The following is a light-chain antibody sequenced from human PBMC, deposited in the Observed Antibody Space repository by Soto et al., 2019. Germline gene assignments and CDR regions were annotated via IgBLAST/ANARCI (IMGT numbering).Light chain of an antibody. J-gene: IGKJ1*01. V-gene: IGKV1-39*01. CDR3: QQSYTSPPWT. CDR2: SAS. Sequence: DIQMTPSPSSLSASVGDRVTISCRAGHSISTYLNRYQQKPGTAPRLLIYSASSVKTGVPPRFSGSGSGRDFTLTISSLRPEDIATYFCQQSYTSPPWTFGQGTKVDIK. CDR1: HSISTY.